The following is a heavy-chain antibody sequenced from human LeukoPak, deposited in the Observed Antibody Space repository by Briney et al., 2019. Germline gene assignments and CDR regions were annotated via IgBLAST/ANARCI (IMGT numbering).Heavy chain of an antibody. V-gene: IGHV4-59*01. CDR1: GGSINNYY. Sequence: ASETLSLTCTVSGGSINNYYWSWVRQPPGAGLEWLAYIYYTGSTNYNPSLKSRVTISVDTSKNQFSLKLSSVTAADTAVYYCARENNFYYYYGMDVWGQGTTVTVSS. CDR2: IYYTGST. J-gene: IGHJ6*02. CDR3: ARENNFYYYYGMDV. D-gene: IGHD1-20*01.